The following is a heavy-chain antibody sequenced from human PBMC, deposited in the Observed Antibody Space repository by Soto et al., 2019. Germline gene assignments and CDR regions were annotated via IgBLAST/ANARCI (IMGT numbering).Heavy chain of an antibody. CDR2: ISHDVSTK. V-gene: IGHV3-30*03. Sequence: QVQLVESGGGVVQPGRSLRLSCAASGFTFSSYGMRWVRQAPGKGLEWVAVISHDVSTKYYADSVKGRFTISRDNSKNTLHLKMNSLRAEDTAVYYCATNSYGYVSTYYFDYWGQGTLVTVSS. J-gene: IGHJ4*02. CDR1: GFTFSSYG. CDR3: ATNSYGYVSTYYFDY. D-gene: IGHD5-18*01.